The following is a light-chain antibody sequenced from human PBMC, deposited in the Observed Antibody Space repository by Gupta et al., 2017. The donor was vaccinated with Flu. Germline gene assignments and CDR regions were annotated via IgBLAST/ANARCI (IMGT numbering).Light chain of an antibody. J-gene: IGKJ1*01. CDR1: QSISSY. CDR2: AAS. CDR3: QQSDSTPWT. Sequence: DLQMPQSPSSLSASVGDRVTITCRASQSISSYLNWYQQKPGKAPKLLIYAASSLQIAVPSRFSGSWSGTDFTLTISRLQPEDFATYYCQQSDSTPWTFGQGTKVEIK. V-gene: IGKV1-39*01.